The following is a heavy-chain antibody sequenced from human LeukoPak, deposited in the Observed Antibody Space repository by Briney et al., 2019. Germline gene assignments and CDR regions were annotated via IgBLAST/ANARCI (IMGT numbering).Heavy chain of an antibody. CDR1: GHTFTSYG. CDR2: ISAYNGNT. V-gene: IGHV1-18*01. J-gene: IGHJ4*02. D-gene: IGHD2-2*01. CDR3: ARTVSCSSTSCYLSDY. Sequence: GASVKVSCKASGHTFTSYGISWVRQAPGQGLEWMGWISAYNGNTNYAQKLQGRVTMTTDTSTSTAYMELRSLRSDDTAVYYCARTVSCSSTSCYLSDYWGQGTLVTVSS.